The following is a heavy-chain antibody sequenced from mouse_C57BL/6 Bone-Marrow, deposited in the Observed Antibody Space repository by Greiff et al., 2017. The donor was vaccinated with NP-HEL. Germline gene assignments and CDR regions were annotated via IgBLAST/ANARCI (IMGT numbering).Heavy chain of an antibody. CDR2: IDPSDSYT. V-gene: IGHV1-50*01. Sequence: VQLQQPGAELVKPGASVKLSCKASGYTFTSYWMQWVKQRPGQGLEWIGEIDPSDSYTNYNQKFKGKATLTVDTSSSTAYMQLSSLTSEDSAVYYCARSDYYGSSYAYWGQGTTLTVSS. J-gene: IGHJ2*01. CDR3: ARSDYYGSSYAY. D-gene: IGHD1-1*01. CDR1: GYTFTSYW.